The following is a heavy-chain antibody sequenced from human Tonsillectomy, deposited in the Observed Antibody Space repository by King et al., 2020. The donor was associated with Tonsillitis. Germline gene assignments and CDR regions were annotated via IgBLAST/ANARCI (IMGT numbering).Heavy chain of an antibody. V-gene: IGHV3-74*01. Sequence: VQLVESGGGLVQPGGSLRLSCAASGFTFSSYWIHWVRQPPGKGLVWVSRISSDGSSTTYADSVKGRFTISRDNAKNTLYLQMSSLRVDDTAVYYCMKDQGFGWGQATLVTVSS. J-gene: IGHJ4*02. D-gene: IGHD3-16*01. CDR3: MKDQGFG. CDR2: ISSDGSST. CDR1: GFTFSSYW.